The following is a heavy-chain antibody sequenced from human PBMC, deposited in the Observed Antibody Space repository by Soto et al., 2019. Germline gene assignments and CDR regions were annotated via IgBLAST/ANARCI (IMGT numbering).Heavy chain of an antibody. V-gene: IGHV1-69*09. CDR1: GVPFNSYG. CDR3: ARMTFASLDL. CDR2: INPASQLR. J-gene: IGHJ4*02. D-gene: IGHD1-1*01. Sequence: QVVLLQSGTEVKRPGSSVKVSCKASGVPFNSYGFAWVRQAPGRGLEWVGRINPASQLRNYEQSLQGRVTITADTLTTMGYMELSGLSSEETAVYFCARMTFASLDLWGQGTPVTVSS.